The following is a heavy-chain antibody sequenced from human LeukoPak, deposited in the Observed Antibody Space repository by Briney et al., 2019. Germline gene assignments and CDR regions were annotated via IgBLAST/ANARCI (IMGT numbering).Heavy chain of an antibody. V-gene: IGHV3-23*01. D-gene: IGHD3-22*01. CDR3: AKEGDPIEYYYDSSGYYVRYFDY. J-gene: IGHJ4*02. Sequence: GSLRLSCAASGFTFSSYSMNWVRQAPGKGLEWVSAISCSGGSTYYADSVKGRFTISRDNSKNTLYLQMNSLRAEDTAVYYCAKEGDPIEYYYDSSGYYVRYFDYWGQGTLVTVSS. CDR1: GFTFSSYS. CDR2: ISCSGGST.